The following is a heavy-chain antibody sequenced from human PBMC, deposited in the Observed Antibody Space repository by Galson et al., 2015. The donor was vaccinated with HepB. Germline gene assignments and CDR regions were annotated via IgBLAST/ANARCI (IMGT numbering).Heavy chain of an antibody. D-gene: IGHD3-10*01. CDR1: GYSFSNYG. CDR3: ARAKEGRGYFDY. Sequence: SVKVSCKASGYSFSNYGLSWIRQAPGPGLEWMGWFSGYDGSTNYAQKFQGRVTMTADASTGTAYLELRNLRTEDTAVYYCARAKEGRGYFDYWGQGTLVTVSS. J-gene: IGHJ4*02. V-gene: IGHV1-18*01. CDR2: FSGYDGST.